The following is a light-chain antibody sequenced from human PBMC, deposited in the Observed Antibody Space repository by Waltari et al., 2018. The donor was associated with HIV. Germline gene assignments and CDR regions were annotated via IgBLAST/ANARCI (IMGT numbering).Light chain of an antibody. CDR1: SSDLGYYDY. CDR2: EVT. J-gene: IGLJ2*01. V-gene: IGLV2-14*01. CDR3: SSYTRRGTVV. Sequence: QSALTPPASVSGSPGQSLVLPCTGTSSDLGYYDYVPWYQQYPGQAPKALIYEVTSRPSGTSSRFSGSKSATTAFLAISKLQTDDEADYFCSSYTRRGTVVFGGGTRLTVL.